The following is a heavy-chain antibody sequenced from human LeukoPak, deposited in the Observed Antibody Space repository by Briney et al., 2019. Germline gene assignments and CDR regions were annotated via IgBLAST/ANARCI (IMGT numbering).Heavy chain of an antibody. CDR2: INTNTGNP. CDR1: GYTFTSYT. CDR3: ARGYTKDMTSVTHFDY. J-gene: IGHJ4*02. Sequence: GASVKVSCKASGYTFTSYTMNWVRQAPGQGLEWMGWINTNTGNPTYAQGFTGRFVFSLENSVSTAYLQISSLNAEDTAVYYCARGYTKDMTSVTHFDYWGQGTLVTVSS. V-gene: IGHV7-4-1*02. D-gene: IGHD4-17*01.